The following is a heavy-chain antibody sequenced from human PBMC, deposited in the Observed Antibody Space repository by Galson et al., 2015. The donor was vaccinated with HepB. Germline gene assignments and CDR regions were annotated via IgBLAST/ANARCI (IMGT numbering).Heavy chain of an antibody. V-gene: IGHV1-2*02. J-gene: IGHJ4*02. Sequence: SVKVSCKAAFSPSTRYSMHRVRQAPGQGLEWMGWSDPNSGGTNYAQKFQGRVTMTRDTSISTAYMELSRLRSDDTAVYYCARRSCSSTSCFRPFDYWGQGTLVTCCS. D-gene: IGHD2-2*01. CDR2: SDPNSGGT. CDR3: ARRSCSSTSCFRPFDY. CDR1: FSPSTRYS.